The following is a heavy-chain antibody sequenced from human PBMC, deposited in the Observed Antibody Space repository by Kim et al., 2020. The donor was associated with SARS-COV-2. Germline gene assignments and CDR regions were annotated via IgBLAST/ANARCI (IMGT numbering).Heavy chain of an antibody. CDR2: IYIGGNT. CDR1: GIIVSGNY. J-gene: IGHJ4*02. CDR3: ARTGTLGFGAGTYSPPNL. Sequence: LSLTCAASGIIVSGNYMSWVRQSARKGLEWVAVIYIGGNTFYADSVKGRFTISRDNSKNTLYLHMSSLRAEDTAVYYCARTGTLGFGAGTYSPPNLWGQGTLVTVSS. V-gene: IGHV3-66*01. D-gene: IGHD3-10*01.